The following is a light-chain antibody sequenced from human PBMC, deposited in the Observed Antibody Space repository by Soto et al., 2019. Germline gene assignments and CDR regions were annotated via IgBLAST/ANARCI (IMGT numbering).Light chain of an antibody. CDR2: DAS. CDR1: QSVSSY. J-gene: IGKJ4*01. CDR3: QQRSNWLLT. V-gene: IGKV3-11*01. Sequence: EIVLTQSPATLSLSPGERATLSCRASQSVSSYLAWYQQKPGQAPRLLIYDASNRATGIPARFSGSGSGTVFTLTISSLEPEEFAVYYCQQRSNWLLTFGGGTKVEIK.